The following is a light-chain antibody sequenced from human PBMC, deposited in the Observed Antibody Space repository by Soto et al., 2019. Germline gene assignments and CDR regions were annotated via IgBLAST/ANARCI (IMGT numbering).Light chain of an antibody. Sequence: QSALTQPASGSGSPGQSITISCTGTSSDVGGYNYVSWYQQHPGKAPKLMIYEVRNRPSGVSNRFSGSKSGNTASLTISGLQAEDEADYYCSSYTSSSTSYVFGTGTKLTVL. J-gene: IGLJ1*01. V-gene: IGLV2-14*01. CDR2: EVR. CDR3: SSYTSSSTSYV. CDR1: SSDVGGYNY.